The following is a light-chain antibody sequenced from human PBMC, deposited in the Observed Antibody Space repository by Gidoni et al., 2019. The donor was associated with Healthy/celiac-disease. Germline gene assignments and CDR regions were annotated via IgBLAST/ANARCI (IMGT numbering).Light chain of an antibody. CDR2: GAS. Sequence: EIVMTQSPATLSVSRGESATLSCRSSQIVSSNLAWYQQKPGQAPRLLIYGASTRATGIPARFSGSGSGTEFTLTISSLQSEDFAVYYCQQYNNWPPLTFGGGTKVEIK. CDR1: QIVSSN. CDR3: QQYNNWPPLT. V-gene: IGKV3-15*01. J-gene: IGKJ4*01.